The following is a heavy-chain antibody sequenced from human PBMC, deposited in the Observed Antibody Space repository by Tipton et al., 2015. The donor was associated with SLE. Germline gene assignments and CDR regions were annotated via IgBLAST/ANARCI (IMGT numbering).Heavy chain of an antibody. V-gene: IGHV4-59*11. D-gene: IGHD3-10*01. CDR1: GGSISSHY. CDR2: IYYSGRT. CDR3: ARGRPRGSRAFDI. Sequence: TLSLTCTVSGGSISSHYWSWIRQPPGKGLEWIGYIYYSGRTNYNPSLKSRVTISVDTSKNQFSLKLSSVTAADTAVYYCARGRPRGSRAFDIWGQGTMVTVSS. J-gene: IGHJ3*02.